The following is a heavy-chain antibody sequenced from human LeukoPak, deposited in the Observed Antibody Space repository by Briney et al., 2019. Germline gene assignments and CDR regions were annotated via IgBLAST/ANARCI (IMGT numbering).Heavy chain of an antibody. J-gene: IGHJ4*02. D-gene: IGHD5-12*01. CDR3: ARQGYSAYEILDY. CDR2: IYYSGST. Sequence: SETLSLTCTGSGGSISSYYWSWIRQPPGKGLEWIGYIYYSGSTNYNPSLKSRVTISVDTSKKQFCLKLSSVPAAGTAVYYCARQGYSAYEILDYWGQGTLVTVSS. V-gene: IGHV4-59*08. CDR1: GGSISSYY.